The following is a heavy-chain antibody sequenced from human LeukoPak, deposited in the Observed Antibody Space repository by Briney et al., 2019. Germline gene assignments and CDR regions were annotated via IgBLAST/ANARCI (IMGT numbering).Heavy chain of an antibody. CDR2: IYHSGST. D-gene: IGHD3-3*01. V-gene: IGHV4-38-2*01. Sequence: SETLSLTCAVSGYSISSGYYWGWIRQPPGKGLEWIGSIYHSGSTYYNPSLKSRVTISVDTSKNQFSLKLSSVTAADTAVYYCARGRRGYDFWSGYYYFDYWGQGTLVTVSS. CDR3: ARGRRGYDFWSGYYYFDY. J-gene: IGHJ4*02. CDR1: GYSISSGYY.